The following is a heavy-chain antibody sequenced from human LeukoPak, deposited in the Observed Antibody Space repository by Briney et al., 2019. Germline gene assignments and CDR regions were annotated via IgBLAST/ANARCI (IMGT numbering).Heavy chain of an antibody. Sequence: GGSLRLSCVASGFTFSNYAMSWVRQAPGKGLELVSGIWGTDDKTVYGDAVKGRFTISRDNSKNTLYLQMNSLRADDTAVYYCAKTQGYYDAWGQGALVTVFS. J-gene: IGHJ5*02. CDR2: IWGTDDKT. CDR3: AKTQGYYDA. D-gene: IGHD2-15*01. CDR1: GFTFSNYA. V-gene: IGHV3-23*01.